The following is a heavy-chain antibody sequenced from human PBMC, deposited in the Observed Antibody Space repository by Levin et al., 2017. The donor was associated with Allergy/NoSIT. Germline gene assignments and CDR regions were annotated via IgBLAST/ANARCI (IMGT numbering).Heavy chain of an antibody. CDR2: IKSTSDGGTS. Sequence: GGSLRLSCTASGIIFRNAWMSWVRQPPGKGLEWVGRIKSTSDGGTSDYAAPVNGRFTILRDDARKTRYLQMNNLKTEDTAVYYCTTDLDASSSASLGLGMDVWGQGTTVTVSS. CDR1: GIIFRNAW. J-gene: IGHJ6*02. CDR3: TTDLDASSSASLGLGMDV. D-gene: IGHD3-3*01. V-gene: IGHV3-15*01.